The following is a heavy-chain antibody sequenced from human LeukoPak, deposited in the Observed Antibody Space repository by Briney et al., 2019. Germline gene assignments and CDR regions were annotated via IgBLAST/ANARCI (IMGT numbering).Heavy chain of an antibody. CDR2: IQTSGST. Sequence: SPSETLSLTCTVSGASISSNYWSWIRQPAGKGLEWIGRIQTSGSTNYNPSLKSRVTMSVDTSNNQFSLTLTSVPAADTAVYYCARENVATVAGRSLDYWGQGTLVTVSS. V-gene: IGHV4-4*07. CDR1: GASISSNY. CDR3: ARENVATVAGRSLDY. D-gene: IGHD6-6*01. J-gene: IGHJ4*02.